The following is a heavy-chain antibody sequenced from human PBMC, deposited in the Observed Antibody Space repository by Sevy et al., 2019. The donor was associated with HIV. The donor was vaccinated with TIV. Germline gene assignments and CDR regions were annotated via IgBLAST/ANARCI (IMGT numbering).Heavy chain of an antibody. D-gene: IGHD6-13*01. V-gene: IGHV3-7*01. CDR1: GFTLNSYW. CDR3: GRAIAADGGF. Sequence: GGSLRLSCVASGFTLNSYWMSWVRQAPGKGLEWVANIKQDGSVRYYVDSVKGRFTISRDNARNLVYLQMNSLRVEDTAFYCCGRAIAADGGFWGQGTLVTVSS. CDR2: IKQDGSVR. J-gene: IGHJ4*02.